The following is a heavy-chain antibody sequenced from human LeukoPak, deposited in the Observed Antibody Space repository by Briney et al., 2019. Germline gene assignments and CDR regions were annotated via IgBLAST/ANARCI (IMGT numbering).Heavy chain of an antibody. V-gene: IGHV3-23*01. Sequence: PGGSLRLSCAASGFTFSSYAMSWVRQAPGKGLEWVSAISGSGGSTYYADSVKGRSTISRDNSKNTLYLQMNGLRAEDTAVYYCAKRCEKSGSCYSRSDPWGQGTLVTVSS. CDR3: AKRCEKSGSCYSRSDP. J-gene: IGHJ5*02. CDR2: ISGSGGST. D-gene: IGHD2-15*01. CDR1: GFTFSSYA.